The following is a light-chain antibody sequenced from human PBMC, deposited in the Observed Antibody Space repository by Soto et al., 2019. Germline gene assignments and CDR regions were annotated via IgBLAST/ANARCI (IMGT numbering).Light chain of an antibody. CDR3: QHYNSYSEA. Sequence: DIQMTQSPSTLSGSVADRVTLTCRASQTISTSLAWYQQKPGKAPKLLIYKASTLKSGVPSRFSGSGSGTEFTLTISSLQPDDFATYYCQHYNSYSEAFGQGTKVDI. CDR2: KAS. J-gene: IGKJ1*01. CDR1: QTISTS. V-gene: IGKV1-5*03.